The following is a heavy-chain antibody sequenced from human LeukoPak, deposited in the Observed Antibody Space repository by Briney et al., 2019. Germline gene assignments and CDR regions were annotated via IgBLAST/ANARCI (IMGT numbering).Heavy chain of an antibody. Sequence: SETLSLTCTVSGGSISSYYWSWIRQPPGKGLEWSGYIYYSGSTNYNPSLKSRVTISVDTSKNQFSLKLSSVTAADTAVYYCARSLWNDFDAFDIWGQGTMVTVSS. D-gene: IGHD1-1*01. CDR1: GGSISSYY. CDR3: ARSLWNDFDAFDI. V-gene: IGHV4-59*01. J-gene: IGHJ3*02. CDR2: IYYSGST.